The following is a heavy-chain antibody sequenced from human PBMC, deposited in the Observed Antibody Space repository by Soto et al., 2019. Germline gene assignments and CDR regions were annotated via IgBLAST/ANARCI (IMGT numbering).Heavy chain of an antibody. J-gene: IGHJ4*02. CDR3: SREGRLLWFGELTDY. Sequence: GGSLRLSCAASGFTVSNAWMSWVRQAPGKGLEWVGRIKSKTNGGTTDYPEPVTGRFAISRDDSKNTLYLQMNSLKTEDTAVYYCSREGRLLWFGELTDYWGQGTLVTVSS. CDR2: IKSKTNGGTT. V-gene: IGHV3-15*01. CDR1: GFTVSNAW. D-gene: IGHD3-10*01.